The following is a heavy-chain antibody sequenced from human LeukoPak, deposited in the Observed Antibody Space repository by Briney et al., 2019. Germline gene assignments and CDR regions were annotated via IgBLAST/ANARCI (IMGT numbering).Heavy chain of an antibody. J-gene: IGHJ4*02. V-gene: IGHV3-23*01. CDR1: GFTFSSYS. CDR2: ISSSGGDT. CDR3: VKVGSGWSFDY. Sequence: GGSLRLSCAASGFTFSSYSMTWVRQATGKGLEWVSVISSSGGDTDYAGSVKGRFTISRDNSKNTLYLQMSSLRAEDTAVYYCVKVGSGWSFDYWGQGTLVTVSS. D-gene: IGHD6-19*01.